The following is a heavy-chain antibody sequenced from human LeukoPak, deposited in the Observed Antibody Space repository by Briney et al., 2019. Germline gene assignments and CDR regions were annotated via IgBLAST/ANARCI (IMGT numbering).Heavy chain of an antibody. J-gene: IGHJ5*02. CDR2: ISYDGSNK. CDR1: GFTFSSYG. V-gene: IGHV3-30*18. D-gene: IGHD3-10*01. Sequence: GRSLRLSCAASGFTFSSYGMRWVRQAPGKGLEWVAVISYDGSNKYYADSVKGRFTLSRDNSKNTLYLQMNSLRAEDTAVYYCAKDLSSGSYPNWFDPWGQGTLVTVSS. CDR3: AKDLSSGSYPNWFDP.